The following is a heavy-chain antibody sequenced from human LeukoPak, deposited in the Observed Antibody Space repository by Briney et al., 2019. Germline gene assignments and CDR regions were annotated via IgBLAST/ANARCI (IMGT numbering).Heavy chain of an antibody. Sequence: ASVKVSCKASGYTFTSYGISWVRQAPGQGLEWMGWISAYNGNTNYAQKLQGRVTMTTDTSASTAYMELRSLRSDDTAVYYCAVYCSGGSCYGRYDYWGQGTLVTVSS. CDR2: ISAYNGNT. D-gene: IGHD2-15*01. J-gene: IGHJ4*02. CDR1: GYTFTSYG. V-gene: IGHV1-18*01. CDR3: AVYCSGGSCYGRYDY.